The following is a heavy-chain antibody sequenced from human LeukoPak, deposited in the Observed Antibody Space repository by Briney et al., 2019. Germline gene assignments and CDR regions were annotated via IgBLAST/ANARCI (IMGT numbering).Heavy chain of an antibody. V-gene: IGHV3-23*01. CDR2: ISGSGGGT. CDR3: AKGLRDGYNQYFDY. Sequence: GGSLRLSCAASGFTFSSYAMTWVRQAPGKGLEWVSAISGSGGGTYYVDSVKGRFTISRDNSKNTLYLQMNSLRAGDTAEYFCAKGLRDGYNQYFDYWGQGTLVTVSS. J-gene: IGHJ4*02. D-gene: IGHD5-24*01. CDR1: GFTFSSYA.